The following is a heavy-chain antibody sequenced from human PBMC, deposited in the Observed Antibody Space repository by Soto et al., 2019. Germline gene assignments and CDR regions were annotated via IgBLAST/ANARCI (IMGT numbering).Heavy chain of an antibody. CDR3: ARLEGLATSSYYFDF. CDR2: IYYRGNA. CDR1: DDSINSDKYY. D-gene: IGHD6-6*01. J-gene: IGHJ4*02. V-gene: IGHV4-39*01. Sequence: QLQLQESGPGLVKPSETLSLTCSVSDDSINSDKYYWGWIRQPPGKALEWIGSIYYRGNAYYNPSLQLRVTISLDKSKSEFSLKLNSVTAADSAGYFCARLEGLATSSYYFDFWGPGALVTVSS.